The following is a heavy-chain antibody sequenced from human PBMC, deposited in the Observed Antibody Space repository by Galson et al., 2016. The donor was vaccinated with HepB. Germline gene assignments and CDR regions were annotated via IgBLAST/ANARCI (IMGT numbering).Heavy chain of an antibody. CDR2: ISPDGTST. D-gene: IGHD6-25*01. Sequence: SLRLSCAVSGFTFRNHQMHWVRQPPGKGLVWVSRISPDGTSTAYADSVKGRFTISRDNAKNTLYLQMNSLRAEDTAVYFCAAHKRQRVSDYEDYWGQGILVSVSS. CDR1: GFTFRNHQ. J-gene: IGHJ4*02. CDR3: AAHKRQRVSDYEDY. V-gene: IGHV3-74*01.